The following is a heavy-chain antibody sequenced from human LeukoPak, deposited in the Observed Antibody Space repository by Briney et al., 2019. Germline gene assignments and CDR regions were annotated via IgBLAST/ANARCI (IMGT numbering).Heavy chain of an antibody. D-gene: IGHD6-19*01. Sequence: ASVKVSCKASGYTFTGYYMHWVRQAPGQGLEWMGIINPSGGSTSYAQKFQGRVTMTRDTSTSTVYMELSSLRSEDTAVYYCARDKAHSSGEYNWFDPWGQGTLVTVSS. V-gene: IGHV1-46*01. CDR2: INPSGGST. CDR1: GYTFTGYY. J-gene: IGHJ5*02. CDR3: ARDKAHSSGEYNWFDP.